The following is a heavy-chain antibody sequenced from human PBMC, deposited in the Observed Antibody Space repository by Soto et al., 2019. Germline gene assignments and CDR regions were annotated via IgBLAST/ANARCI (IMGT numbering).Heavy chain of an antibody. V-gene: IGHV3-33*01. CDR1: GFTFSSYG. CDR3: ASLRFSWFTDYYGMDV. J-gene: IGHJ6*02. D-gene: IGHD3-3*01. CDR2: IWYDGSNK. Sequence: GGSLRLSCAASGFTFSSYGMHWVRQAPGKGLEWVAVIWYDGSNKYYADSVKGRFTISRDNSKNTLYLQMNSLRAEDTAVYYCASLRFSWFTDYYGMDVWGQGTTVTVSS.